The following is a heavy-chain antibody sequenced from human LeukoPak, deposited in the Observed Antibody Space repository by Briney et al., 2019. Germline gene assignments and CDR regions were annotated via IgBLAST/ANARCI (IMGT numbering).Heavy chain of an antibody. CDR3: ARGFPPRRNYDSSGYYSYYFDY. CDR2: ISAFNGNT. CDR1: GYSFIGYG. Sequence: ASVKVSCKASGYSFIGYGITWVRQAPGQGLEWMGWISAFNGNTNYAQKIQGRVTMTTDTSTSTAYMELKSLRSDDTAVYYCARGFPPRRNYDSSGYYSYYFDYWGQGTLVTVSS. V-gene: IGHV1-18*01. D-gene: IGHD3-22*01. J-gene: IGHJ4*02.